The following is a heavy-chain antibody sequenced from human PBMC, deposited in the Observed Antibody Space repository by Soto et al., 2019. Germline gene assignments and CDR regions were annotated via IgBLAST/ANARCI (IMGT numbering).Heavy chain of an antibody. J-gene: IGHJ6*02. D-gene: IGHD6-19*01. V-gene: IGHV1-18*01. CDR3: SRFIIVGGWFDPNYYRGRDV. CDR2: ISSYNGNK. CDR1: GYTVSKYG. Sequence: QDQLGQSGAEVKKLGASVTDSCKTSGYTVSKYGINWVRQAPGQGRERMGWISSYNGNKNYAQTVKASVTMTTDTSTGTVDMELRSLKADDADIYSCSRFIIVGGWFDPNYYRGRDVGGQGTTVTVSS.